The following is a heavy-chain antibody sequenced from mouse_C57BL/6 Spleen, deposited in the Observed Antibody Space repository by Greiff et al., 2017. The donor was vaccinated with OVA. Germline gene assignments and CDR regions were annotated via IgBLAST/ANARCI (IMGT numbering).Heavy chain of an antibody. CDR3: ARRKAYDYDWFAY. D-gene: IGHD2-4*01. CDR1: GFTFSDSG. Sequence: EVMLVESGGGLVKPGGSLKLSCAASGFTFSDSGMHWVRQAPEKGLEWVAYISSGSSAIYYADTVKGRFTISRDNAKNTLFLQMTSLRSEDTAMYYCARRKAYDYDWFAYWGQGTLVTVSA. CDR2: ISSGSSAI. V-gene: IGHV5-17*01. J-gene: IGHJ3*01.